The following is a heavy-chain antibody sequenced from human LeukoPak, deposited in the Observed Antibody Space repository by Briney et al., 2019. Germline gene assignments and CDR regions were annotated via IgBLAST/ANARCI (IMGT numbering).Heavy chain of an antibody. D-gene: IGHD3-3*01. V-gene: IGHV4-59*01. CDR3: ARALVRRPYDFWN. CDR2: IYYSGST. CDR1: GGSISSYY. J-gene: IGHJ4*02. Sequence: PSETLSLTCTVSGGSISSYYWSWIRQPPGRGLEWVGDIYYSGSTNYNPSLKSRVTISVDKSKNQFSLKLSSVTAADTAVYYCARALVRRPYDFWNWGQGTLVTVSS.